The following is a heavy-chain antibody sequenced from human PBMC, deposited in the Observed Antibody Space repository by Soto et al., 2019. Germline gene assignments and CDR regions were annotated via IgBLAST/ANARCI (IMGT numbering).Heavy chain of an antibody. D-gene: IGHD6-13*01. V-gene: IGHV4-59*01. CDR3: AREGVSSSWYNYYGMDV. J-gene: IGHJ6*02. Sequence: SETLSLTCTVSGASMSSYYWSWIRQPPGKGLEWIGYIYYSGSTNYNPSLKSRVTISVDTSKNQFSLKLSSVTAADTAVYYCAREGVSSSWYNYYGMDVWGQGTTVTVS. CDR1: GASMSSYY. CDR2: IYYSGST.